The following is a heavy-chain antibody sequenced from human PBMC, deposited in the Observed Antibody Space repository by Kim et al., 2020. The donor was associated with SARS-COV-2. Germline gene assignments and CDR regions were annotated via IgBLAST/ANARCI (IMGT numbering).Heavy chain of an antibody. Sequence: SETLSLTCAVYGGSFSRYYWSWIRQPPGKGLEWIGEINHSGSTNYNPSLKSRVTISVDTSKNQFSLKLSSVTAADTAVYYCARAGGYCSGGSCPFDYWGQGTLVTVSS. D-gene: IGHD2-15*01. CDR3: ARAGGYCSGGSCPFDY. CDR2: INHSGST. J-gene: IGHJ4*02. V-gene: IGHV4-34*01. CDR1: GGSFSRYY.